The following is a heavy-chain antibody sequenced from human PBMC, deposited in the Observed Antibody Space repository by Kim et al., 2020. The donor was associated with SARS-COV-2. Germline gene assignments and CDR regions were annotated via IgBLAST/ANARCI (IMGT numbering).Heavy chain of an antibody. J-gene: IGHJ4*02. V-gene: IGHV1-69*05. CDR2: TIAIFGTP. CDR3: ARDELQVLDY. CDR1: SGTFSDSG. Sequence: SVKVSCKASSGTFSDSGISWVRQAPGQGLEWMGGTIAIFGTPIYAQKFQGRITVTTDESTSISYLELTSLTSGDTAVYYCARDELQVLDYWGQGTLVTVIS. D-gene: IGHD1-1*01.